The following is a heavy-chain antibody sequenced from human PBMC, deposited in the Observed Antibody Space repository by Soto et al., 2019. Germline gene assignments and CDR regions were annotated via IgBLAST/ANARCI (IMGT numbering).Heavy chain of an antibody. D-gene: IGHD6-19*01. V-gene: IGHV4-39*01. J-gene: IGHJ6*02. CDR2: IYYSGST. CDR1: GASISTDSHY. CDR3: ARLHSRGWTYYNGLDV. Sequence: QVQLQESGPGLVKASETLSLTCTVSGASISTDSHYWTWIRQPPGKGLEWIGSIYYSGSTYYNPSLQSRVTISVDPSKYQFSLKLNSVTAADMAIYYCARLHSRGWTYYNGLDVWGQGTTVTVSS.